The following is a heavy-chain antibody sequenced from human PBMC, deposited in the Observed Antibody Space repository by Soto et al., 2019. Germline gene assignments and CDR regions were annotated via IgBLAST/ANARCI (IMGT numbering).Heavy chain of an antibody. Sequence: SETLSLTCTVSGGSISSYYWSWIRQPPGKGLEWIGYIYYSGSTNYNPSLKSRVTISVDTSKNQFSLKLSSVTAADTAVYYCSRGRRTAVTIDYWGQGTLVTVSS. CDR2: IYYSGST. CDR3: SRGRRTAVTIDY. V-gene: IGHV4-59*01. CDR1: GGSISSYY. D-gene: IGHD4-17*01. J-gene: IGHJ4*02.